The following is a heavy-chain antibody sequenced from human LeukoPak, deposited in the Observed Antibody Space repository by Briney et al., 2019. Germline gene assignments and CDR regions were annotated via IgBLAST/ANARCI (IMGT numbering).Heavy chain of an antibody. CDR3: ARTSGVTTANGFDY. Sequence: GGSLRLSCAASGFTFSSYGMNWVRQAPGKGLEWVSYISSSSSTIYFADSVKGRLTISRDNAKNSLYLQMNSLRDGDTAVYYCARTSGVTTANGFDYWGQGTLVTVSS. J-gene: IGHJ4*02. CDR1: GFTFSSYG. V-gene: IGHV3-48*02. CDR2: ISSSSSTI. D-gene: IGHD4-17*01.